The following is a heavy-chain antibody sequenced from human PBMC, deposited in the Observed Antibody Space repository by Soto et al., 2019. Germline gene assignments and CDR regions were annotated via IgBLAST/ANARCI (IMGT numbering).Heavy chain of an antibody. CDR3: ARAMLGIDGSPIDS. V-gene: IGHV3-30*07. D-gene: IGHD3-10*02. J-gene: IGHJ4*02. Sequence: AVKGRFTISRDNSKNTLSLQMNSLRVEDTAVYYCARAMLGIDGSPIDSWGQGTLVTVSS.